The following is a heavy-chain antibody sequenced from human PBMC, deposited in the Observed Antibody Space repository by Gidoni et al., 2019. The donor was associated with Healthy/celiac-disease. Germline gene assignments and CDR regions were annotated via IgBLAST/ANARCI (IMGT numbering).Heavy chain of an antibody. J-gene: IGHJ6*02. CDR2: ISDDGSNK. CDR1: GFPFGSYA. D-gene: IGHD6-13*01. Sequence: QVQLVESGGGVVQPGRSLRLSCAASGFPFGSYAMHWVRQAPGKGLGWVAVISDDGSNKYYADSVKGRFTISRDNSKNTLYLQMNSLRAEDTAVYYCARDQYSSSWRGDYYYGMDVWGQGTTVTVSS. V-gene: IGHV3-30*04. CDR3: ARDQYSSSWRGDYYYGMDV.